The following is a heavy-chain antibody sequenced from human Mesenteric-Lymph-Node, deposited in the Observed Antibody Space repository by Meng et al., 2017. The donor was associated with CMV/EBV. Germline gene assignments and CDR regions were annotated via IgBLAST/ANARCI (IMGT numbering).Heavy chain of an antibody. Sequence: GESLKISCAASGFTFSSYEMNWVRQAPGKGLEWVSYISSGGTTIYYADSVKGRFTISRDNAKNSLYLQMNSLRAEDTAVYYCARVPNTHYLSDYWGQGTLVTVSS. CDR1: GFTFSSYE. J-gene: IGHJ4*02. CDR3: ARVPNTHYLSDY. V-gene: IGHV3-48*03. CDR2: ISSGGTTI. D-gene: IGHD2-2*02.